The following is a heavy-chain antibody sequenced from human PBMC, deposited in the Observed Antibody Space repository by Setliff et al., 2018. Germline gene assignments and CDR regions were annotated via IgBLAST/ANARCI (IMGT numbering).Heavy chain of an antibody. CDR3: AREGRSSTRGWYMDA. V-gene: IGHV4-59*11. D-gene: IGHD2-2*01. CDR2: VYHRGST. Sequence: SETLSLTCTVSGGSISTHHWAWVRQPPGKGLEWIATVYHRGSTDYKPSLKSRATISVDTSKNQFSLKLTSMTAADTAVYFCAREGRSSTRGWYMDAWGKGTSVTVSS. CDR1: GGSISTHH. J-gene: IGHJ6*03.